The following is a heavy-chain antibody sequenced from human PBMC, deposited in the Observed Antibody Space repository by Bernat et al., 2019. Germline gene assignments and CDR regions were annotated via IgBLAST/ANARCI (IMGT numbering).Heavy chain of an antibody. J-gene: IGHJ3*02. Sequence: EVQLVESGGGLVQPGGSLRLSCAASGFTVSSNYMSWVRQAPGKGLEWVSVIYSGGSTYYADSVKGRFTISRDNSKNTLYLQMNSLRAEDTAVYYCARDRDSSGWIDAFDIWGQGTMATVSS. V-gene: IGHV3-66*01. CDR3: ARDRDSSGWIDAFDI. D-gene: IGHD6-19*01. CDR2: IYSGGST. CDR1: GFTVSSNY.